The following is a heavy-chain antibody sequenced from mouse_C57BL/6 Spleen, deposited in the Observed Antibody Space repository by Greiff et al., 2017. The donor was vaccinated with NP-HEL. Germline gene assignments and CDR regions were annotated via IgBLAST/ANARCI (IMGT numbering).Heavy chain of an antibody. CDR2: IWSGGST. D-gene: IGHD2-5*01. V-gene: IGHV2-2*01. CDR3: ARSYYSKEEVGAMDY. J-gene: IGHJ4*01. CDR1: GFALTSYG. Sequence: VQLKQSGPGLVQPSQSLSITCTASGFALTSYGVHWVRQSPGKGLEWLGVIWSGGSTDYNAAFISRLSISKDNSKGQVFFKMDSLQADGTAIYYCARSYYSKEEVGAMDYWGQGTSVTVSS.